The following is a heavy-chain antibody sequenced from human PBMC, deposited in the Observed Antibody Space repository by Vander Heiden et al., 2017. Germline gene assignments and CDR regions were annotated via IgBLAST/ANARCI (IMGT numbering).Heavy chain of an antibody. CDR2: ISGSGGST. Sequence: EVQLLESGGGLVQPGGSLRLSCAASGLTFSSYAMSWVRQAPGKGLEWVSAISGSGGSTYYADSVKGRFTISRDNSKNTLYLQMNSLRAEDTAVYYCAKDKWVHSSGWYADYWGQGTLVTVSS. J-gene: IGHJ4*02. V-gene: IGHV3-23*01. CDR1: GLTFSSYA. CDR3: AKDKWVHSSGWYADY. D-gene: IGHD6-19*01.